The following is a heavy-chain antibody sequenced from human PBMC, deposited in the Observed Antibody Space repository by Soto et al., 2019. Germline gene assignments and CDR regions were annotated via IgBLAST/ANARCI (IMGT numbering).Heavy chain of an antibody. CDR3: AHSLLGWYGSGILYNWFHP. CDR2: IYWDDDK. D-gene: IGHD3-10*01. Sequence: QITLKESGPTLVKPTQTLTLTCTFSGFSLSTSGVGVGWIRQPPVKALEWLALIYWDDDKRYSPSLQRRLPITKDNSNNQVVLTMPNMDPVDTATYSCAHSLLGWYGSGILYNWFHPWGQGTLVTVSS. J-gene: IGHJ5*02. CDR1: GFSLSTSGVG. V-gene: IGHV2-5*02.